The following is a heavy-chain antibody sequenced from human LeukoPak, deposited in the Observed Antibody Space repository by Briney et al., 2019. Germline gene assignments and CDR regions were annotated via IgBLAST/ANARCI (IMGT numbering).Heavy chain of an antibody. Sequence: GGSLRLPCAASGFTFSTYGMSWVRQAPGKGLEWVSAITGSGGSTYYADSVKGRFTISRDNSKNTLYLQINSLRVEDTAVYYCARDQLGAVLYFDYWGQGTLVTVSS. J-gene: IGHJ4*02. D-gene: IGHD1-1*01. CDR3: ARDQLGAVLYFDY. V-gene: IGHV3-23*01. CDR1: GFTFSTYG. CDR2: ITGSGGST.